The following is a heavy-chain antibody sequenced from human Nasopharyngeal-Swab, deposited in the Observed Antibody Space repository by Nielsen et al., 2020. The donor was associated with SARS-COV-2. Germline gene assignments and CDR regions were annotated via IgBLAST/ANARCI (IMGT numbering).Heavy chain of an antibody. CDR2: INPSGGST. CDR1: GYTFTSYY. Sequence: ASVKVSCKASGYTFTSYYMHWVRQAPGQGLEWMGIINPSGGSTSYAQKFQGRVTMTEDTSTDTAYMELSSLRSEDTAVCYCATVYYDSSGRAYFDYWGQGTLVTVSS. V-gene: IGHV1-46*01. CDR3: ATVYYDSSGRAYFDY. D-gene: IGHD3-22*01. J-gene: IGHJ4*02.